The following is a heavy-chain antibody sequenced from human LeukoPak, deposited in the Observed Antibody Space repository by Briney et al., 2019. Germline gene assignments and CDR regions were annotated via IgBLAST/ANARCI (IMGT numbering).Heavy chain of an antibody. CDR3: ARDDYGDYEGLYGMDV. Sequence: ASVKVSCKASGYTFTSYGISWVRQAPGQELEWMGWISAYNGNTNYAQKLQGRVTMTTGTSTSTAYMELRSLRSDDTAVYYCARDDYGDYEGLYGMDVWGKGTTVTVSS. CDR2: ISAYNGNT. V-gene: IGHV1-18*04. CDR1: GYTFTSYG. J-gene: IGHJ6*04. D-gene: IGHD4-17*01.